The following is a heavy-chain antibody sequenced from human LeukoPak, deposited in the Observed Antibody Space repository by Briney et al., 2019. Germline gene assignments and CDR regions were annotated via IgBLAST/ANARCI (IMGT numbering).Heavy chain of an antibody. CDR1: GYSLKDYC. V-gene: IGHV3-20*04. J-gene: IGHJ4*02. CDR3: ARNTGIDY. D-gene: IGHD4-17*01. CDR2: IHWYGCGT. Sequence: GRALSLSCASSGYSLKDYCMQWVRQPPGKGREWGGAIHWYGCGTDHADSVKGRFTIFRDNAKNSLYLQMNRLRAEDTAVYYCARNTGIDYWGQGTLVTVSS.